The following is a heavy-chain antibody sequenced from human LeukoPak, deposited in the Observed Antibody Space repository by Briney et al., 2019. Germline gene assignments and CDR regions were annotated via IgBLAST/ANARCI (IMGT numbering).Heavy chain of an antibody. CDR2: ISGSGGST. D-gene: IGHD2-2*02. V-gene: IGHV3-23*01. J-gene: IGHJ2*01. Sequence: GGSLRLSCAAPGFTFSSYAMSWVRQAPGKGLEWVSAISGSGGSTYYADSVKGRFTISRDNSKNTLYLQMNSLRAEDTAVYYCAKDPLIVVVPAAIRSGGYFDLWGRGTLVTVSS. CDR3: AKDPLIVVVPAAIRSGGYFDL. CDR1: GFTFSSYA.